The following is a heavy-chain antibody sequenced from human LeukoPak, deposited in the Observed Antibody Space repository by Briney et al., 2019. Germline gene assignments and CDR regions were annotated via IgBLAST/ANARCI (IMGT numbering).Heavy chain of an antibody. V-gene: IGHV3-33*01. CDR3: ARGSSRAASKRFGIDV. CDR2: IYYDGSNK. Sequence: GGSLRLSCAASGFTFSNYGMHWVRQAPGKGLEWVAVIYYDGSNKYYADSVKGRFTISRDNSKNTLYLQMNSLRAEDTAVYYCARGSSRAASKRFGIDVWGQGTTVTVSS. D-gene: IGHD6-6*01. CDR1: GFTFSNYG. J-gene: IGHJ6*02.